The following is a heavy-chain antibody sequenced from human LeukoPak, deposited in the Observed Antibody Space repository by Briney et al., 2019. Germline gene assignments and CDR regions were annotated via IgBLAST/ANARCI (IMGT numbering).Heavy chain of an antibody. J-gene: IGHJ4*02. CDR1: GFTVSSNY. CDR3: ARGEGFVVVPGY. V-gene: IGHV3-53*01. D-gene: IGHD2-2*01. CDR2: IYSGGST. Sequence: GGSLRLSCAASGFTVSSNYMSWVRQAPGKGLEWVSVIYSGGSTYYADSVKGRFTISRDNSKNTLYLQMISLRAEDTAVYYCARGEGFVVVPGYWGQGTLVTVSS.